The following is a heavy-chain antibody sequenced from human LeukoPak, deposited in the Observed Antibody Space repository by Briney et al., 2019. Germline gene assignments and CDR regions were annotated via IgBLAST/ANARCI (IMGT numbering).Heavy chain of an antibody. V-gene: IGHV4-59*02. CDR1: GGSVSTYY. D-gene: IGHD6-6*01. Sequence: SETLSLTCTVSGGSVSTYYWAWIRQPPGEGLEWIGYTYHTGSSNYNPSLKSRVTISVDTSKNQFSLKLSSVTAADTAVYYCARHRAYSSSSPFDYWGQGTLVTVSS. J-gene: IGHJ4*02. CDR3: ARHRAYSSSSPFDY. CDR2: TYHTGSS.